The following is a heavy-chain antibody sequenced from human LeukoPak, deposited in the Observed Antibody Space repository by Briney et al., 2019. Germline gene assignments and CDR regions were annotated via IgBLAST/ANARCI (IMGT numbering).Heavy chain of an antibody. V-gene: IGHV3-7*01. CDR3: VRNTGLDY. CDR1: GFTFDIYW. J-gene: IGHJ4*02. CDR2: IRKDASEK. Sequence: PGGSLRLSCAASGFTFDIYWMNWVRQAPGKGLEWVANIRKDASEKYYVDSVKGRFTISRDNAKNSLYLQMNSLRAEDTAVYYCVRNTGLDYWGQGALVTVAS.